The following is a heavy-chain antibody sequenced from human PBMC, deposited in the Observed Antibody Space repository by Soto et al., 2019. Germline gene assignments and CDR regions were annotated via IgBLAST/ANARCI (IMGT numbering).Heavy chain of an antibody. CDR1: GGTSSSYA. V-gene: IGHV1-69*01. Sequence: QVQVVQSGAEVKKPGSSVRVSCKASGGTSSSYAITWMRQAPGHGLEWMGGIIPILDTTDYAQKFQGRVTFTADESTSTVDMELISLTSEDTAVYYCASGGTTVNRRFDFWGQGTLVTVSS. J-gene: IGHJ4*02. D-gene: IGHD4-4*01. CDR2: IIPILDTT. CDR3: ASGGTTVNRRFDF.